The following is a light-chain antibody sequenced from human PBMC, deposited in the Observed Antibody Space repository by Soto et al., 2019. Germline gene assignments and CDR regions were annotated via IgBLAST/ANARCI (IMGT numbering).Light chain of an antibody. J-gene: IGKJ4*01. V-gene: IGKV3-11*01. CDR3: QQRSNWPPS. CDR2: GAS. CDR1: QSVSSY. Sequence: EIVLTQSPATLSLSPGERATLSCRARQSVSSYLAWYQQKPGQAPRLLIYGASNRATGIPARFSGSGSGTDFTLTISSLEPEDLAVYYFQQRSNWPPSFGGGTTVEIK.